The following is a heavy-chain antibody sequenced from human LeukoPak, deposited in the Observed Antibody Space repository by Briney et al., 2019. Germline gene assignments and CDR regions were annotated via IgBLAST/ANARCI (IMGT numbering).Heavy chain of an antibody. V-gene: IGHV4-31*03. Sequence: SETLSLTCTVSGGSISSGGYYWSWIRQHPGKGLVWIGYIYYSGSTYYNPFLMSRVTISVDTSKNQFSLKLSSVTAADTAVYYGARGTGFPFGELSWFDPWGQGTLVTVSS. J-gene: IGHJ5*02. CDR1: GGSISSGGYY. D-gene: IGHD3-10*01. CDR3: ARGTGFPFGELSWFDP. CDR2: IYYSGST.